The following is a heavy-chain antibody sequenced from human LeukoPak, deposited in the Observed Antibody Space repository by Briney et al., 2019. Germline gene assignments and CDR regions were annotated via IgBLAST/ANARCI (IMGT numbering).Heavy chain of an antibody. Sequence: SGTLSLTCAVSGGSISSSNWWSWVRQPPGKGLEWIGEIYHSGSPNYNPSLKSRVTISLDKSMNQFSLKLSSVTAADTAVYYCARDSENYYDSSGRFDYWGQGTLVTVSS. V-gene: IGHV4-4*02. J-gene: IGHJ4*02. CDR2: IYHSGSP. D-gene: IGHD3-22*01. CDR1: GGSISSSNW. CDR3: ARDSENYYDSSGRFDY.